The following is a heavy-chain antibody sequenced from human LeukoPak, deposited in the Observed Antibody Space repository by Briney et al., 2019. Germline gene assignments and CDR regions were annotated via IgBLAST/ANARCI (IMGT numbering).Heavy chain of an antibody. CDR1: GYIFTTYS. J-gene: IGHJ4*02. Sequence: GGSLKISCMGSGYIFTTYSIGWVRQLPGKGLEWMGIIYPGDSDTKYSPSFQGQVTNSADKSINTAYLQWSSLKASDTAIYYCASLLFGYRSGDNCPFDFWGQGALVTVSS. CDR2: IYPGDSDT. CDR3: ASLLFGYRSGDNCPFDF. V-gene: IGHV5-51*01. D-gene: IGHD2-15*01.